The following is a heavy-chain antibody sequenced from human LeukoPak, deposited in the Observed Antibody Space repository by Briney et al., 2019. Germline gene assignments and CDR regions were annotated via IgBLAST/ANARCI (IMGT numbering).Heavy chain of an antibody. CDR1: GYTFTSYA. CDR2: INPNSGGT. V-gene: IGHV1-18*01. Sequence: ASVKVSCKASGYTFTSYAMNWVRQAPGQGLGWMGWINPNSGGTNYAQKLQGRVTMTTDTSTSTAYMELRSLRSDDTAVYYCARRERPHMVRGVINLVAEKGVWFDPWGQGTLVTVSS. CDR3: ARRERPHMVRGVINLVAEKGVWFDP. D-gene: IGHD3-10*01. J-gene: IGHJ5*02.